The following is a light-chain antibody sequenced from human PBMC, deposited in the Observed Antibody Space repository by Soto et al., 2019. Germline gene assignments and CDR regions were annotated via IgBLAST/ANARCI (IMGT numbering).Light chain of an antibody. CDR1: QGISNY. Sequence: DIQMTQSPSSLSASVGDRITITCRASQGISNYLAWYQQKPGKVPNLLIYAASTLQSGVPSRFSGSGSGTDFTLIVSSLPAEDVATYFCQNSKSAPFTVGGGTKVEIK. V-gene: IGKV1-27*01. J-gene: IGKJ4*01. CDR3: QNSKSAPFT. CDR2: AAS.